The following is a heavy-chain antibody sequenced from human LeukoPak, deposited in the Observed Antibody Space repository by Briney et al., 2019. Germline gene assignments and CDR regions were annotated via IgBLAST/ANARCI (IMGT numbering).Heavy chain of an antibody. Sequence: GGSLRLSCAASGFPLSTDAMTWVRQAPGKGLEWVSAISGDGVYTYYTDSVKGRFTASRDNSKNTLYLQMNSLRAEDTAVYFCAKNALAGQAYYDHWGQGTPVTVSS. CDR3: AKNALAGQAYYDH. CDR1: GFPLSTDA. D-gene: IGHD3-3*02. J-gene: IGHJ4*02. V-gene: IGHV3-23*01. CDR2: ISGDGVYT.